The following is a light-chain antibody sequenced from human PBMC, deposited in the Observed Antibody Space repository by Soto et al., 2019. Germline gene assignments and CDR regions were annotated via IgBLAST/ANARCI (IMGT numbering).Light chain of an antibody. CDR3: QQYNNWPPRGT. CDR2: GAS. V-gene: IGKV3-15*01. Sequence: EIVMTQSPATLSVSPGERATLSCRASQSVSSNLAWYQQNPGQAPRLLIYGASTRATGIPARFSGSGSGTEFPLTLSSLQSEDFALYYCQQYNNWPPRGTFGQGTKVEIK. J-gene: IGKJ1*01. CDR1: QSVSSN.